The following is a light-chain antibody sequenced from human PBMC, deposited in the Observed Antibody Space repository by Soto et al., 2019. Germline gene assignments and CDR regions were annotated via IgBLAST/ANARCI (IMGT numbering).Light chain of an antibody. CDR2: GND. CDR3: QSYDSSLPGSL. J-gene: IGLJ3*02. Sequence: QSVLTQPPSVSGAPGQRVTISCTGSSSNIGAGYAVHWYRQLPGTAPKLLIYGNDNRPAGVPDRFSGSKSGTSASLAITGLQAEDEADYYCQSYDSSLPGSLFGGGTKVTVL. V-gene: IGLV1-40*01. CDR1: SSNIGAGYA.